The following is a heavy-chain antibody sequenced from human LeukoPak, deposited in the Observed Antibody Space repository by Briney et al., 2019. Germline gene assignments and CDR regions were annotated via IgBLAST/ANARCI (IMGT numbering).Heavy chain of an antibody. Sequence: SETLSLACAVYGGSFSGYYWSWIRQPPGKGLEWIGEINHSGSTNYNPSLKSRVTISVDTSKNQFSLKLSSVTAADTAVYYCASARTDFWSGYYTRPSWFDPWGQGTLVTVSS. CDR3: ASARTDFWSGYYTRPSWFDP. CDR1: GGSFSGYY. V-gene: IGHV4-34*01. D-gene: IGHD3-3*01. J-gene: IGHJ5*02. CDR2: INHSGST.